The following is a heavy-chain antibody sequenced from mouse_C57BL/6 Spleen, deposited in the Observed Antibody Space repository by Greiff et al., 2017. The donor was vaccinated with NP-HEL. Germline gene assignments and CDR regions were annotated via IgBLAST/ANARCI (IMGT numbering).Heavy chain of an antibody. CDR3: ARDYSNYFCWYYEV. J-gene: IGHJ1*03. D-gene: IGHD2-5*01. Sequence: VQLQESGPGLVKPSQSLSLTCSVTGYSITSGYYWNWIRQFPGNKLEWMGYISYDGSNNYNPSLKNRISITRDTSKNQFFLKLNSVTTEYTATDYGARDYSNYFCWYYEVWGTGTTVTVAT. V-gene: IGHV3-6*01. CDR1: GYSITSGYY. CDR2: ISYDGSN.